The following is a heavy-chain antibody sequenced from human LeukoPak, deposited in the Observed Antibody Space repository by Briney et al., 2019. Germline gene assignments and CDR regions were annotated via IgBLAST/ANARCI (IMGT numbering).Heavy chain of an antibody. V-gene: IGHV3-23*01. D-gene: IGHD6-13*01. CDR3: AKDRSSSSWFDGYDF. CDR1: EFIISTCA. CDR2: ISGSGATT. Sequence: WGSLRLSCTASEFIISTCAMSCVRQAPGKGLEGVSAISGSGATTYYADFVKGRFTISRDNSKNTLFLQMNSLRVEDTAVYYCAKDRSSSSWFDGYDFWGQGTMVTVSS. J-gene: IGHJ3*01.